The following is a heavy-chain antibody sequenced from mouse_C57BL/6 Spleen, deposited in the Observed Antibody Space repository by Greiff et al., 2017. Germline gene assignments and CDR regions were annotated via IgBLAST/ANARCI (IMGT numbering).Heavy chain of an antibody. V-gene: IGHV3-6*01. D-gene: IGHD2-12*01. J-gene: IGHJ2*01. CDR3: ASESQLAGFDY. CDR1: GYSITSGYY. Sequence: EVQLQESGPGLVKPSQSLSLTCSVTGYSITSGYYWNWIRQFPGNKLEWMGYISYDGSNNYNPSLKNRISITRDTSKNQFFLKLNSVTTEDTATYHCASESQLAGFDYWGQGTTLTVSS. CDR2: ISYDGSN.